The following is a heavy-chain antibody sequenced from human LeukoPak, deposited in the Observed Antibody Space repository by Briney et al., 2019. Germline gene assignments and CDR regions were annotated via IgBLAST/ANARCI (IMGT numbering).Heavy chain of an antibody. Sequence: SETLSLTCTVYGGSFRGYYWSWIRQPPGKGLEWIGEIAHDGSTNYNPSLKSRVTISVDTSKNQVFLKLRSVPAADTAVYYCARGLNILYYLDYWGKGSLVTVS. CDR3: ARGLNILYYLDY. V-gene: IGHV4-34*01. CDR2: IAHDGST. D-gene: IGHD3-10*01. J-gene: IGHJ4*02. CDR1: GGSFRGYY.